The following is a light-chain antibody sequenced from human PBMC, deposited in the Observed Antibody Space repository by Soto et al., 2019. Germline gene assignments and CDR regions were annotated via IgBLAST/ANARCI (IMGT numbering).Light chain of an antibody. CDR2: GAS. V-gene: IGKV3-20*01. CDR3: HQYDSSRT. Sequence: EIVLTQSPGSLSLSPGERATLSCRASQSVRSRFFAWYQQKPGQAPRLLIFGASVRATGIPDRFSGSGSGTDFTLTISRLEPEDFAVYYCHQYDSSRTFGQGTKVEI. CDR1: QSVRSRF. J-gene: IGKJ1*01.